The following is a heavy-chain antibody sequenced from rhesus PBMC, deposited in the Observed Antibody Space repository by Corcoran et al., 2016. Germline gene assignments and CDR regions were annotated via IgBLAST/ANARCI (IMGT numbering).Heavy chain of an antibody. CDR2: GSGGSP. CDR1: GGSISSSNW. Sequence: QVQLQESGPAVVKPSEPLSLTCAVSGGSISSSNWWSWTRQSPGKGRGWIGGGSGGSPQNNPPLKGRVTISRDTSKNQFSRKLGSGTAAATAVYYCAREGPRGGGVFGVVLYEPVFDYWGQGVLVTVSS. CDR3: AREGPRGGGVFGVVLYEPVFDY. V-gene: IGHV4-93*01. D-gene: IGHD3-3*01. J-gene: IGHJ4*01.